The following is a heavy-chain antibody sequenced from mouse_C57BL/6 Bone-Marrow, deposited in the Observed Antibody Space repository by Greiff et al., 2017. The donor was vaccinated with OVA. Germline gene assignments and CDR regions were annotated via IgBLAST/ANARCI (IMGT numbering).Heavy chain of an antibody. V-gene: IGHV1-26*01. Sequence: VQLQQSGPELVKPGASVKISCKASGYTFTDYYMNWVKQSHGKSLEWIGDINPNNGGTSYNQKFKGKATLTVDKSSSTAYMELRSLTSEDSAVYYCARDYYGSSLWYFDVWGTGTTVTVSS. CDR3: ARDYYGSSLWYFDV. CDR2: INPNNGGT. D-gene: IGHD1-1*01. CDR1: GYTFTDYY. J-gene: IGHJ1*03.